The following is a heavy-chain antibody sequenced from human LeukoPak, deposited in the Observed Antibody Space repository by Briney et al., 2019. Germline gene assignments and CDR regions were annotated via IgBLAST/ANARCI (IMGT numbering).Heavy chain of an antibody. V-gene: IGHV3-11*01. CDR1: GFTFSDYY. CDR2: ISSSGSTI. Sequence: PGGSLGLSCAASGFTFSDYYMSWIRQAPGKGLEWVSYISSSGSTIYYADSVKGRFTISRDNAKNSLYLQMNSLRAEDTAVYYCARDRPRGGSYFDYWGQGTLVTVSS. D-gene: IGHD1-26*01. CDR3: ARDRPRGGSYFDY. J-gene: IGHJ4*02.